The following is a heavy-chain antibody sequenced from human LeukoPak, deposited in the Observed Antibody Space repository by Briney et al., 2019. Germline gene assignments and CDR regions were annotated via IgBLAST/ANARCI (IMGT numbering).Heavy chain of an antibody. CDR1: GYSFTAYY. D-gene: IGHD3-22*01. CDR3: ARGQGSSGYYPGDY. J-gene: IGHJ4*02. CDR2: INPDRGGT. V-gene: IGHV1-2*02. Sequence: ASVKVSCEASGYSFTAYYMHWVRQAPGQGLDWMGWINPDRGGTNHAQNFQGRVTMTRDTSIRRAYMELSRLRSDGTAVYYCARGQGSSGYYPGDYWGQGTLVTVSS.